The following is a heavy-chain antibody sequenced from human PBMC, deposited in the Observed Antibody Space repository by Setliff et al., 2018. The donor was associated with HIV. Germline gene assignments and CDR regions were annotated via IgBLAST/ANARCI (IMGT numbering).Heavy chain of an antibody. CDR3: ARGVKGIATTGKYYFDY. J-gene: IGHJ4*02. CDR2: INPDSRGT. CDR1: GYAFTDYS. V-gene: IGHV1-2*06. Sequence: GASVKVSCKTSGYAFTDYSIHWVRQAPGQGLEWVGRINPDSRGTNYAQTLQGRVTMTRDTSVSTAYMELSRLRSDDTAVFYCARGVKGIATTGKYYFDYWGQGTLVTVSS. D-gene: IGHD6-13*01.